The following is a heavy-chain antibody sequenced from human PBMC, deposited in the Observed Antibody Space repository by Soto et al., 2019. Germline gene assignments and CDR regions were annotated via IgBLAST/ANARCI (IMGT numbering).Heavy chain of an antibody. V-gene: IGHV3-23*01. CDR2: ISGSGTTA. CDR3: AKTTDGWFSAFEI. D-gene: IGHD6-19*01. J-gene: IGHJ3*02. Sequence: EVQLLESGGGLVQPGGSLRLSCAASGFIFSSYAMSWVRQAPGKGLECVSAISGSGTTAYYADSVKGRFTFSRDNSKKTMYLQMNSLRAEDTAVYYCAKTTDGWFSAFEIWGQGTMVTVSS. CDR1: GFIFSSYA.